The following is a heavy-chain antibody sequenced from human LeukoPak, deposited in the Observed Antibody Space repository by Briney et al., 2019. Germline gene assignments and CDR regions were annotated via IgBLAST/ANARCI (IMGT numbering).Heavy chain of an antibody. CDR2: ISGSGGST. D-gene: IGHD4-17*01. CDR3: AKELYNYGDYGAEGLDV. V-gene: IGHV3-23*01. J-gene: IGHJ6*02. CDR1: GFTFSSYA. Sequence: GGSLRLSCAASGFTFSSYAMSWVRQAPGKGLEWVSAISGSGGSTYYAGSVKGRFTISRDNSKITVYLQMNSLKAEDTAVYYCAKELYNYGDYGAEGLDVGGQGTTVTVS.